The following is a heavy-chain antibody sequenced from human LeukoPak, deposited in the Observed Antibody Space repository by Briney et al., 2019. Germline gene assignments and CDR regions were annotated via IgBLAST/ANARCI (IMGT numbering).Heavy chain of an antibody. Sequence: GGSLRLSCAASGFTFSNYWMTWARQAPGKGLEWVANIKQDGSEKYYVDSVKGRFTISRDNAKNSLCLQMNSLRAEDTAVYYCARVRPYYYGSGSYVSRLDPWGQGTLVTVSS. J-gene: IGHJ5*02. CDR1: GFTFSNYW. V-gene: IGHV3-7*01. CDR2: IKQDGSEK. CDR3: ARVRPYYYGSGSYVSRLDP. D-gene: IGHD3-10*01.